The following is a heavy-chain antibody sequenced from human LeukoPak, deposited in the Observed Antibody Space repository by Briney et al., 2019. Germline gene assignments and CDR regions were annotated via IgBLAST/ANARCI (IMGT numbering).Heavy chain of an antibody. CDR3: AGRGGGYDFWSGIRGYFDY. J-gene: IGHJ4*02. D-gene: IGHD3-3*01. CDR2: ISYDGSNK. CDR1: GFTFSSYA. Sequence: PGRSLRLSCAASGFTFSSYAMHWVRQAPGKGLEWVAVISYDGSNKYYADSVKGRFSISRDNAKNSLYLQMNSLRAEDTAVYYCAGRGGGYDFWSGIRGYFDYWGQGTLVTVSS. V-gene: IGHV3-30-3*01.